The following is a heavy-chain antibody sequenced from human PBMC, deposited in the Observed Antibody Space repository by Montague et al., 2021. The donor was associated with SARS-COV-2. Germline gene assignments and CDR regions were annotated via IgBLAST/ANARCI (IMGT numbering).Heavy chain of an antibody. CDR2: TYHGGST. D-gene: IGHD6-19*01. Sequence: SETLSLTCAVSGDSISSNNWWNWVRQAPGKGQEWIGETYHGGSTNYNSSLNSRVIISVDKTKNQLYLKMRSVTAADTAVYYCARDLRQWLADYCDYGLDVWGQGTTVTVS. CDR1: GDSISSNNW. CDR3: ARDLRQWLADYCDYGLDV. J-gene: IGHJ6*02. V-gene: IGHV4-4*02.